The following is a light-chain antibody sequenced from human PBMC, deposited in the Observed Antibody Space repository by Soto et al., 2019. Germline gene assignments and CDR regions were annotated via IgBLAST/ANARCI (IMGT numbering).Light chain of an antibody. CDR2: GAS. CDR1: QSVSSN. J-gene: IGKJ4*01. Sequence: EIVLTQSPGTLSVSPVERATLSCMASQSVSSNLAWYQQKPGQAPRLLMYGASTRATGIPARFSGSGSGTEFTLTISSLQAEDVAVYYCQQYYSTPLTFGGGTKVDIK. CDR3: QQYYSTPLT. V-gene: IGKV3-15*01.